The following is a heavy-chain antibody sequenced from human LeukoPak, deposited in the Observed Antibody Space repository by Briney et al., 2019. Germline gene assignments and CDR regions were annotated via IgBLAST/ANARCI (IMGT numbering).Heavy chain of an antibody. CDR2: IYPGDSDT. J-gene: IGHJ4*02. V-gene: IGHV5-51*01. CDR3: ARHGYYDSSGYYFDY. D-gene: IGHD3-22*01. Sequence: GESLQISCKGSGYSFTSYWIGWVRPMPGKGLEWMGIIYPGDSDTRYSPSFQGQVTISADKSISTAYLQWSSLKASDTAMYYCARHGYYDSSGYYFDYWGQGTLVTVSS. CDR1: GYSFTSYW.